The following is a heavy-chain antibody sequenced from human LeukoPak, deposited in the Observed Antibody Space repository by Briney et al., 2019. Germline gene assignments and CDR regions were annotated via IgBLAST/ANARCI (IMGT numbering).Heavy chain of an antibody. CDR3: ARGVVGARHRYFDL. V-gene: IGHV1-46*01. CDR2: INPSGGST. Sequence: GASVKVSCKASGYTFTSYYIYWVRQAPAQGLEWMGIINPSGGSTSYPQKFQGRVTMTRDTSTSTVYMELSSLRSEYTAVYYCARGVVGARHRYFDLWGRGPLVTVSS. CDR1: GYTFTSYY. D-gene: IGHD1-26*01. J-gene: IGHJ2*01.